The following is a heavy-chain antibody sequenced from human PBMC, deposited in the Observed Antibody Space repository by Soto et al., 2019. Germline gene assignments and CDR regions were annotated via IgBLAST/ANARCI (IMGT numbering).Heavy chain of an antibody. D-gene: IGHD5-12*01. V-gene: IGHV1-46*01. Sequence: ASVKYSCTASGGGNLTDYRTTWVRRAPGQGLEWMGVIIPSLDSANFAQNFLGRVTMTREKSTSTVYMELSRLRSEDTAVYYCATGSGATIIFWGQGTLVTVSS. CDR2: IIPSLDSA. CDR3: ATGSGATIIF. CDR1: GGGNLTDYR. J-gene: IGHJ4*02.